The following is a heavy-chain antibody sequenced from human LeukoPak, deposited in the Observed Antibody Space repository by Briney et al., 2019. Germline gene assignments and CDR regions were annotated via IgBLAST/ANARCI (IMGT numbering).Heavy chain of an antibody. CDR2: INHSGST. CDR1: GGSFSGYY. J-gene: IGHJ6*02. D-gene: IGHD3-9*01. CDR3: ARGRPYYDILTGYSIGYGMDV. V-gene: IGHV4-34*01. Sequence: SETLSLTCAVYGGSFSGYYWSWICQPPGKGLEWIGEINHSGSTNYNPSLKSRVTISVDTSKNQFSLKLSSVTAADTAVYYCARGRPYYDILTGYSIGYGMDVWGQGTTVTVSS.